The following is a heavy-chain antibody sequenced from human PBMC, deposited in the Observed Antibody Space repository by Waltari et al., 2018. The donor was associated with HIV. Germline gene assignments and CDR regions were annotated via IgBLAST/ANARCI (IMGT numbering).Heavy chain of an antibody. CDR3: AKTKGYDYGFYFDS. CDR2: IGGSGTKT. D-gene: IGHD5-18*01. V-gene: IGHV3-23*01. Sequence: EVQLSDSGGGLVQPGGPLTLSFVAVGSGFTLFSMNWVRPAPGEGLEWVSGIGGSGTKTFYADSVKGRFTISRDSSKNTLYLQMNSLRAEDTAVYYCAKTKGYDYGFYFDSWGQGTLVSVSS. CDR1: GSGFTLFS. J-gene: IGHJ4*02.